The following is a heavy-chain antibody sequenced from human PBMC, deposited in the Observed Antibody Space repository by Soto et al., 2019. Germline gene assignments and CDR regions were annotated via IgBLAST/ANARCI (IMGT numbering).Heavy chain of an antibody. CDR3: ARERTSMIVVGTTDY. D-gene: IGHD3-22*01. CDR2: INSDGSST. Sequence: EVQLVESGGGLVQPGGSLRPSCAASGFTFSSYWMHWVRQAPGKGLVWVSRINSDGSSTSYADSVKGRFTISRDNAKNTLYLQMNSLRAEDTAVYYCARERTSMIVVGTTDYWGQGTLVTVSS. CDR1: GFTFSSYW. J-gene: IGHJ4*02. V-gene: IGHV3-74*01.